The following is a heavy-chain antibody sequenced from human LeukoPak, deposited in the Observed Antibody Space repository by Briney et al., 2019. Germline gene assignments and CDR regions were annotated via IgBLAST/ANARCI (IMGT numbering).Heavy chain of an antibody. V-gene: IGHV1-3*04. D-gene: IGHD5-12*01. J-gene: IGHJ4*02. Sequence: ASVKVSCKASGYTFTTYPIHWVRQAPGQRLEWMGWSNTGNAYTEFSQKFQGRVTITTDTSASAIYMELSSLRSEGTAVYYCAREDIVATRVPDYWGQGTLVTVSS. CDR1: GYTFTTYP. CDR2: SNTGNAYT. CDR3: AREDIVATRVPDY.